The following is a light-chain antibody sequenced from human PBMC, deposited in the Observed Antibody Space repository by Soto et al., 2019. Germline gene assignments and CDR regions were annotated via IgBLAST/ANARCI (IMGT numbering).Light chain of an antibody. CDR2: DAS. V-gene: IGKV1-5*01. J-gene: IGKJ2*02. CDR1: QSISSW. Sequence: DIQMTQSPSTLSASVGDRVTITCRASQSISSWLAWYQQKPGKAPKLLIYDASSLESGVPSRFSGSGSGTEFTLTISSLQPDDSATYYCQQYNSYPCTFGQGTKLEIK. CDR3: QQYNSYPCT.